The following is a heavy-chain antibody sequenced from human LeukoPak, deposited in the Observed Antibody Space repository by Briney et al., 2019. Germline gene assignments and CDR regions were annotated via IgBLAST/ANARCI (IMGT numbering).Heavy chain of an antibody. CDR3: ARHTATHDY. V-gene: IGHV4-59*01. D-gene: IGHD5-18*01. Sequence: PSETLSLTCTVSGGSISSYYWSWIRQPPGKGLEWIGYIYSSGSTNYNPSLKGRVTIAVDTSKNQFSLKLSSVTAADTAVYYCARHTATHDYWGQGTLVTVSS. CDR1: GGSISSYY. J-gene: IGHJ4*02. CDR2: IYSSGST.